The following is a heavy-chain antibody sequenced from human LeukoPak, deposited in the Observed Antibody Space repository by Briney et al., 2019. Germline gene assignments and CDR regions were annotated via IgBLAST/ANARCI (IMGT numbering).Heavy chain of an antibody. Sequence: GGSLRLSCAASGFTFSSYSMNWVRQAPGKGLEWVSSISSSSSYIYYADSVKGRFTISRDNAKNSLYLQMNSLRAEDTAVYYCAMTMVRGAPLNGMDVWGQGTTVTVSS. CDR2: ISSSSSYI. CDR3: AMTMVRGAPLNGMDV. CDR1: GFTFSSYS. J-gene: IGHJ6*02. V-gene: IGHV3-21*01. D-gene: IGHD3-10*01.